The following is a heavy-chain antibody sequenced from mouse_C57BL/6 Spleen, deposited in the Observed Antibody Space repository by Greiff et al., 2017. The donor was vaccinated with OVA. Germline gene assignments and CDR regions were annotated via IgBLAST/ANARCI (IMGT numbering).Heavy chain of an antibody. CDR1: GFNIKNTY. V-gene: IGHV14-3*01. J-gene: IGHJ4*01. CDR3: ARYHYGSSLYYAMDY. Sequence: EVQLQESVAELVRPGASVKLSCTASGFNIKNTYMHWVKQRPEQGLEWIGRIDPANGNTKYAPKFQGKVTITADTSSNTAYLQLSSLTSEDTAIYYCARYHYGSSLYYAMDYWGQGTSVTVSS. CDR2: IDPANGNT. D-gene: IGHD1-1*01.